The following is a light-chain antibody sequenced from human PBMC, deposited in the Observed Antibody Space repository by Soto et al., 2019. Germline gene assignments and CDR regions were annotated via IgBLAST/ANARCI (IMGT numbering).Light chain of an antibody. CDR3: SSYTSSTTLYV. CDR1: SSDVGGFNY. J-gene: IGLJ1*01. V-gene: IGLV2-14*01. Sequence: QSALTQPASVSGSPGQSITISCTGTSSDVGGFNYVSWHQQHPGKAPKVMIYEVSNRPSGVSNLFSGSKSGNTASLTISGLQAEDESDYYCSSYTSSTTLYVFGTGTKLTVL. CDR2: EVS.